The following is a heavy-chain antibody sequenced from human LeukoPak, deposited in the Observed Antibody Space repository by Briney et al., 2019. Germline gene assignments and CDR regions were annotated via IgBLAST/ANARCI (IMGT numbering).Heavy chain of an antibody. V-gene: IGHV4-34*01. CDR3: ATSGGPINWFDP. CDR1: GGSLSGYY. D-gene: IGHD3-10*01. Sequence: SETLSLTCAVYGGSLSGYYWGWIRQPPGKGLQWIGEVSHGGSTNYNPSLKSRVTISVDTSKNQFSLKLSSVTAADTAVYYCATSGGPINWFDPWGQGTLVTVSS. J-gene: IGHJ5*02. CDR2: VSHGGST.